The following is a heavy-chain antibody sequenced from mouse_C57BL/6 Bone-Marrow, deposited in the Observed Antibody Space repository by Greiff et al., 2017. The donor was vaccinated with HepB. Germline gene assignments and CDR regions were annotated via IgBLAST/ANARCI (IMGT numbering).Heavy chain of an antibody. CDR1: GYTFTSYW. CDR2: IHPNSGST. J-gene: IGHJ2*01. D-gene: IGHD1-1*01. CDR3: ALRGYYFDY. Sequence: QVQLQQPGAELVKPGASVKLSCKASGYTFTSYWMHWVKQRPGQGLEWIGMIHPNSGSTNYNEKFKSKATLTVDKSSSTAYLQLSSLTSEDTAVYYCALRGYYFDYWGQGTTLTVAS. V-gene: IGHV1-64*01.